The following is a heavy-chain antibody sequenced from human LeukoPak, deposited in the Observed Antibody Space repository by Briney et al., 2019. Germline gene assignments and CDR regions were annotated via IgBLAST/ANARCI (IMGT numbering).Heavy chain of an antibody. J-gene: IGHJ3*02. D-gene: IGHD3-22*01. CDR2: IYFRVST. V-gene: IGHV4-39*02. CDR3: ERATEGGDYDDSSGLAFEI. Sequence: PETPCLTSTVSGGSISSSSYYWGWIRHPPGKGLECIGSIYFRVSTYYNPPLKSRATISVDTPKNHCSLKRSAVTAADTAVYYCERATEGGDYDDSSGLAFEIWGQGTVVTVSS. CDR1: GGSISSSSYY.